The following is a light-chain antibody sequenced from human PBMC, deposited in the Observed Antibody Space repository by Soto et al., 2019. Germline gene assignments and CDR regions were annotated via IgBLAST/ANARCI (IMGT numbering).Light chain of an antibody. Sequence: IVCTQSPGTLSLSPGDSATLSCRASQSVSSNLAWYQQTPGQAPRLLLYGASTRATGIPATLSGSGSGADFTLTTSSLVPDDFAVYYCQQRNNWPPWTFGQGTKVDIK. J-gene: IGKJ1*01. CDR3: QQRNNWPPWT. CDR1: QSVSSN. V-gene: IGKV3-15*01. CDR2: GAS.